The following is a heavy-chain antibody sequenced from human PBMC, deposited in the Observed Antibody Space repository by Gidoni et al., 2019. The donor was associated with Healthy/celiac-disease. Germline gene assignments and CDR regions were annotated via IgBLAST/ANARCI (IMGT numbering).Heavy chain of an antibody. CDR2: IWYDGSNK. CDR1: GFTFSSYG. CDR3: ARALNWYYFDY. J-gene: IGHJ4*02. V-gene: IGHV3-33*01. D-gene: IGHD1-1*01. Sequence: QVQLVESGGGVVQPGRSLRLSCAASGFTFSSYGMHWVRTAPGKGLEWVAVIWYDGSNKYYADSVKGRFPISRDNSKNTLYLQMNSLRAEDTAVYYCARALNWYYFDYWGQGTLVTVSS.